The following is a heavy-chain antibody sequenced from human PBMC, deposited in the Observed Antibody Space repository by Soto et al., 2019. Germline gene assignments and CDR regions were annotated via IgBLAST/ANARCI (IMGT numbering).Heavy chain of an antibody. J-gene: IGHJ4*02. CDR3: ARDWHIAARPDY. Sequence: QLQLQESGPGLVKPSETLSLTCTVSGGSISSSSYYRGWIRQPPGTGLEWIGSIYYSGSTYYNPSLKSRVTISVDTSKNQFSLKLSSVTAADTAVYYCARDWHIAARPDYWGPGTLVTVSS. V-gene: IGHV4-39*02. D-gene: IGHD6-6*01. CDR2: IYYSGST. CDR1: GGSISSSSYY.